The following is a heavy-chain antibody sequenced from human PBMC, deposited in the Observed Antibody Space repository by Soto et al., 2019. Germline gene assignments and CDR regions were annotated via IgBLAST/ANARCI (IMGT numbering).Heavy chain of an antibody. D-gene: IGHD3-3*01. V-gene: IGHV3-23*01. CDR1: GFTFDSFA. J-gene: IGHJ4*02. CDR3: AKCEGGYDFWTASSLCDY. Sequence: EVQLLESGGGLVQPGGSLRLSCAASGFTFDSFAMSWVRQAPGKGLEWVSAIGINGGSTFYSDSVKGRFTISRDNSKNTLYLQMNSLRAEDTAVYYCAKCEGGYDFWTASSLCDYWGQGTLVTVSS. CDR2: IGINGGST.